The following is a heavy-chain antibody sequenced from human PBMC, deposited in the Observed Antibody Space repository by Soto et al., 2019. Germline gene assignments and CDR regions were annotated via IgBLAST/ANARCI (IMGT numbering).Heavy chain of an antibody. CDR2: INSDGSST. D-gene: IGHD3-3*01. J-gene: IGHJ4*02. CDR1: GFTFSSYL. V-gene: IGHV3-74*01. CDR3: VLRYYDFWSGYSGFDY. Sequence: EVQLVESGGGLVQPGGSLRLSCAASGFTFSSYLMHWVRQAPGKGLVWVSRINSDGSSTSYADSVKGRFTISRDNAKNTLYLQMNSLRAEDTAVYYCVLRYYDFWSGYSGFDYWGQGTLVTVSS.